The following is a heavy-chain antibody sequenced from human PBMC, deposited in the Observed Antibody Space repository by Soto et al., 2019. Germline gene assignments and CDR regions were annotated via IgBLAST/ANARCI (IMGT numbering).Heavy chain of an antibody. Sequence: QITLKESGPPLVRPAQTLTLTCAFSGFSLTTTRMGVAWIRQPPGKALEWLALIYWDDDKRYSTSLKNRLTVSKDTSTNRVVLTITNISPDDTGTYFCAHAGDFDLLSFDRWVPGTLVTVSS. CDR3: AHAGDFDLLSFDR. D-gene: IGHD2-15*01. J-gene: IGHJ4*02. V-gene: IGHV2-5*02. CDR1: GFSLTTTRMG. CDR2: IYWDDDK.